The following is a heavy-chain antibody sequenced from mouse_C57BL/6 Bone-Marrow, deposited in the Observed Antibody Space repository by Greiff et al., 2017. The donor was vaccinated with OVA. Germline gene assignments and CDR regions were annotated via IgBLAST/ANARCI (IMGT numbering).Heavy chain of an antibody. V-gene: IGHV1-64*01. CDR2: IHPNSGST. CDR1: GYTFTSYW. D-gene: IGHD1-1*01. J-gene: IGHJ1*03. Sequence: QVQLQQPGAELVKPGASVKLSCKASGYTFTSYWMHWVKQRPGQGLEWIGMIHPNSGSTKYNEKFKSKATLPVEKSSSTAYMQLSSLTSEDSSVYYCARRVGSSLLHWYFDVWCTGTTVTVSS. CDR3: ARRVGSSLLHWYFDV.